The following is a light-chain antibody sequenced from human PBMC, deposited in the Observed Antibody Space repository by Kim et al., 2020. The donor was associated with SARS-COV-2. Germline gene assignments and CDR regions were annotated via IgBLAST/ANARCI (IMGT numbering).Light chain of an antibody. CDR2: EDS. V-gene: IGLV3-1*01. Sequence: SYELTQPPSVSVSPGQTASITCSGDKLGDKYACWYQHKPGQSPILVIYEDSERPSGIPERFSGSNSGNTATLTISGTQAMDEADYYCQAWDSGTQSYVF. CDR3: QAWDSGTQSYV. CDR1: KLGDKY. J-gene: IGLJ2*01.